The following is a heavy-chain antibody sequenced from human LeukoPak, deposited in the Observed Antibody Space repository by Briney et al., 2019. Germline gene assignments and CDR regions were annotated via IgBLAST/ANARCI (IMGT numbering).Heavy chain of an antibody. Sequence: SQTLSLTCTVSGGSISSGSYYWSWIRQPAGKGLEWIGSIYYSGSTYYNPSLKSRVTISVDTSKNQFSLKLSSVTAADTAVYYCARVKRGYSLYYMDVWGKGTTVTVSS. D-gene: IGHD5-18*01. CDR1: GGSISSGSYY. J-gene: IGHJ6*03. CDR3: ARVKRGYSLYYMDV. CDR2: IYYSGST. V-gene: IGHV4-39*07.